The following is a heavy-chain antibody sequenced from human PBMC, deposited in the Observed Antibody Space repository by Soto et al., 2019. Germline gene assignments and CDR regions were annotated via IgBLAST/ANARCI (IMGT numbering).Heavy chain of an antibody. Sequence: GGSLRLSCAASGFTFSSYAMSWVRQAPGKGLEWVSAISGSGGSTYYADSVKGRFTISRDNSKNTLYLQMNSLRAEDTAVYYCAKGPRTTTVLYYGMDVWGQGTTVTVSS. CDR3: AKGPRTTTVLYYGMDV. D-gene: IGHD4-4*01. CDR2: ISGSGGST. J-gene: IGHJ6*02. V-gene: IGHV3-23*01. CDR1: GFTFSSYA.